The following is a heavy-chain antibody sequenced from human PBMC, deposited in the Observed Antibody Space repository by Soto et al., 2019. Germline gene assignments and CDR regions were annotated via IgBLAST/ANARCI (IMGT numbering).Heavy chain of an antibody. V-gene: IGHV3-15*01. Sequence: DVQLVESGGGLVKPGGSLRLSCRTSGFTFSKAWMRWVRQAPGKGLEWVGRIRSNADGGTVEYAAPVKGRFIISRDDSTNTLYLEMNSLDSEDTGVYYCTAAGVGGRVLSGMDVWGQGTAVTVSS. D-gene: IGHD3-16*01. J-gene: IGHJ6*02. CDR1: GFTFSKAW. CDR3: TAAGVGGRVLSGMDV. CDR2: IRSNADGGTV.